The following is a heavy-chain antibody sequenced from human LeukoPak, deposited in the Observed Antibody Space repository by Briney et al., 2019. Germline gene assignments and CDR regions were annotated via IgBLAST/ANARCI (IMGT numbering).Heavy chain of an antibody. D-gene: IGHD3-10*01. CDR1: GGSISSYY. CDR2: IYTSGST. Sequence: SETLSLTCTVSGGSISSYYWSWIRQPAGKGLEWIGRIYTSGSTNYNPSLKSRVTMSVDTSKNQFSLKLSSVTAADTAVYYCARGRDDSTYYYGSGSLNWFDPWGQGTLVTVSS. V-gene: IGHV4-4*07. J-gene: IGHJ5*02. CDR3: ARGRDDSTYYYGSGSLNWFDP.